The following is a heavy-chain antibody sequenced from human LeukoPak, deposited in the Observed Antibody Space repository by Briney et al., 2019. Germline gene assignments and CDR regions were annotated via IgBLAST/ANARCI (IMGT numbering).Heavy chain of an antibody. CDR1: GFTFSSYW. D-gene: IGHD3-22*01. CDR3: AREHTMILRAGAFDI. CDR2: IKQDGSEK. V-gene: IGHV3-7*01. Sequence: GGSLRLSCAASGFTFSSYWMSWVRQAPGKGLEWVANIKQDGSEKYYVDSVKGRFTISRDNAKNSLYLQMNSLRAEDTAVYYCAREHTMILRAGAFDIWGQGTMVTVSS. J-gene: IGHJ3*02.